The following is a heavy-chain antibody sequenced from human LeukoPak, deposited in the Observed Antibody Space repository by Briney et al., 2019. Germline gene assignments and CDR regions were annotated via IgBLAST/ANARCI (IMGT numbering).Heavy chain of an antibody. V-gene: IGHV4-30-4*08. D-gene: IGHD3-22*01. CDR3: ARMFRGYLYVSSGYFDEFVGHFDF. J-gene: IGHJ4*02. Sequence: SQTLSLTCTVSGDTISSGDRYWGWIRQPPGKGLEWIGYIYYNGNTYYNPSLKSRVIISVDTSKNQFSLELRSVTAADTAIYYCARMFRGYLYVSSGYFDEFVGHFDFWGQGTLVTVSA. CDR2: IYYNGNT. CDR1: GDTISSGDRY.